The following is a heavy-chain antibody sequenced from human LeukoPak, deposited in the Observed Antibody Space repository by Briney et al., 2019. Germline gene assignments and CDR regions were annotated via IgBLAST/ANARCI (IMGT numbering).Heavy chain of an antibody. CDR1: GFAFSTYA. CDR3: TTSLSGYDFLFDYWGQGTLVTVSSGMDV. D-gene: IGHD5-12*01. V-gene: IGHV3-30*07. J-gene: IGHJ6*02. CDR2: ISFDGSNR. Sequence: GGSLRLSCTASGFAFSTYAMHCVRQAPGKGLEWVAVISFDGSNRYYADSVKDRFTISRDNSRNTLYLQMNNLQTEDTAVYYCTTSLSGYDFLFDYWGQGTLVTVSSGMDVWGQGTTVTVSS.